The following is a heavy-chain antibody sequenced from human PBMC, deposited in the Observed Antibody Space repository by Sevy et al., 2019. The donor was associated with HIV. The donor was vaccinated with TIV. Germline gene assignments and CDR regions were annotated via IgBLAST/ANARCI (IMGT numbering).Heavy chain of an antibody. V-gene: IGHV4-61*01. Sequence: SETLSLTCAVSGVSVSSDTYYWSWIRQPPGKGLEWIGYVYHTGSTNYSPSFKSRVTISVDTSKSQFSLRLFSVAAEDTAVYYCAREPYFFDKSGYYWDYWGQGALVTVSS. CDR2: VYHTGST. J-gene: IGHJ4*02. CDR1: GVSVSSDTYY. D-gene: IGHD3-22*01. CDR3: AREPYFFDKSGYYWDY.